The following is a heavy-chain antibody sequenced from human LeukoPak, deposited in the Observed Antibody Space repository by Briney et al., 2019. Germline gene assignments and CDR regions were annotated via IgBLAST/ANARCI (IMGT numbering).Heavy chain of an antibody. J-gene: IGHJ4*02. CDR2: INWNGGSR. CDR1: GFNFDDYV. D-gene: IGHD5-18*01. V-gene: IGHV3-20*04. Sequence: GGSLRLSCAASGFNFDDYVMTWVRQAPGKGLEWVSGINWNGGSRGYADSVKGRFTISRDNSKNTLYLQMNSLRAEDTAVYYCAKERGLYVDTAASDYWGQGSLVTVSS. CDR3: AKERGLYVDTAASDY.